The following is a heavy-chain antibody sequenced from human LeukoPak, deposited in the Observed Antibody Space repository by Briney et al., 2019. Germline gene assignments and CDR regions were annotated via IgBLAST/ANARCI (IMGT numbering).Heavy chain of an antibody. J-gene: IGHJ4*02. CDR3: ARLLPQYCSSTSCLTSI. CDR1: GGSFSGYY. V-gene: IGHV4-34*01. Sequence: SETLSLTCAVYGGSFSGYYWSWIRQPPGKGLEWIGEINHSGSTNYNPSLKSRVTISVDTSKNQFSLKLSSVTAADTAVYYCARLLPQYCSSTSCLTSIWGQGTLVTVSS. D-gene: IGHD2-2*01. CDR2: INHSGST.